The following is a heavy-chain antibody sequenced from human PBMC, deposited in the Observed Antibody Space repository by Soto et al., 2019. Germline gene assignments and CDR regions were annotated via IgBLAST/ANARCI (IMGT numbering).Heavy chain of an antibody. CDR1: GGTFSSYA. V-gene: IGHV1-69*05. CDR2: IIPIFGTA. Sequence: SVKVSCKASGGTFSSYAISWVRQAPGQGLEWMGGIIPIFGTANYAQKFQGRVTMTSDTSISTAYMELRSLRVDDTAVYYCARDHQELILYNWFDPWGQGTRVTVSS. J-gene: IGHJ5*02. D-gene: IGHD1-7*01. CDR3: ARDHQELILYNWFDP.